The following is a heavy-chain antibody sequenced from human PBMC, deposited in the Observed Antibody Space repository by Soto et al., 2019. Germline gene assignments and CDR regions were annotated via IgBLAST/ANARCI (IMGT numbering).Heavy chain of an antibody. CDR3: AKDQALGVATIIDY. CDR1: GFTFSSYA. D-gene: IGHD5-12*01. CDR2: ISGSGGST. J-gene: IGHJ4*02. V-gene: IGHV3-23*01. Sequence: EVQLLESGGGLVQPGGSLRLSCAASGFTFSSYAMSWVRQAPGKGLEWVSAISGSGGSTYYADSVKGRFTISRDNSKNTLYLQMNSLRAEDTAVYFCAKDQALGVATIIDYWGQGTLVTVSS.